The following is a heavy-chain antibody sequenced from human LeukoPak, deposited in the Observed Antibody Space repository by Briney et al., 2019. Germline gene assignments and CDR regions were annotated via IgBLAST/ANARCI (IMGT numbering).Heavy chain of an antibody. Sequence: GESLKISCKGSGYSFTSYWIGWVRQMPGKGLEWMGIIYPGDSDTRYSPSFQGQVTISADKSISTAYLQWSSLKASDTAMYYCATVLSDYSNYYYFDYWGQGTLVTVSS. D-gene: IGHD4-4*01. CDR3: ATVLSDYSNYYYFDY. CDR1: GYSFTSYW. V-gene: IGHV5-51*01. CDR2: IYPGDSDT. J-gene: IGHJ4*02.